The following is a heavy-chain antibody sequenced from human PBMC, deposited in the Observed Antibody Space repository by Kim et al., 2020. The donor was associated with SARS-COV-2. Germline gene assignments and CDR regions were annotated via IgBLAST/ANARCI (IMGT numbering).Heavy chain of an antibody. D-gene: IGHD3-22*01. CDR3: ARENFYDSSGYGANWFDP. J-gene: IGHJ5*02. V-gene: IGHV3-53*01. Sequence: KGRVTISRDNSKNTLYLQMNSQRAEDTAVYYCARENFYDSSGYGANWFDPWGQGTLVTVSS.